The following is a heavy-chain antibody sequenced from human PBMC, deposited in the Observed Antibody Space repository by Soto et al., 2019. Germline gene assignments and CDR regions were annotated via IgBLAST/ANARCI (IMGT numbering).Heavy chain of an antibody. CDR1: GGSFSGYY. Sequence: QVQLQQWGAGLLKPSETLSLTCAVSGGSFSGYYWSWIRQPPGKGLEWIGEINHSGSTNYNPSLKSGVTISVDTSKNQFSLKLSSVTAADTAVYYCARYMVRGVIIAVNAFDIWGQGTMVTVSS. CDR3: ARYMVRGVIIAVNAFDI. D-gene: IGHD3-10*01. J-gene: IGHJ3*02. CDR2: INHSGST. V-gene: IGHV4-34*01.